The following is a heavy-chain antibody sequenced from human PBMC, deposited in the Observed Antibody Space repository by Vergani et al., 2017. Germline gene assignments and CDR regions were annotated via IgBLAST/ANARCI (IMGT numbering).Heavy chain of an antibody. J-gene: IGHJ5*02. CDR3: ALAESSTSCIKSVCITPETGSWFDP. Sequence: QMQLVQSGAEVKKTGSSVKVSCKASGYTFTYRYLHWVRQAPGQALEWMGWITPFNGNTNYAQKFQDRVTITRDRSMSTAYMELSSLRSKDTSMYYCALAESSTSCIKSVCITPETGSWFDPWGQGTLVTVSS. CDR2: ITPFNGNT. D-gene: IGHD2-2*01. V-gene: IGHV1-45*02. CDR1: GYTFTYRY.